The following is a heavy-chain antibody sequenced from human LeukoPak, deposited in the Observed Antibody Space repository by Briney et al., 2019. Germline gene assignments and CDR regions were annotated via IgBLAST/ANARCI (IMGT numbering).Heavy chain of an antibody. J-gene: IGHJ4*02. V-gene: IGHV3-21*01. D-gene: IGHD3-22*01. Sequence: GSLRLSCVASGFTFSIYSMNWVRQAPGKGLEWVSSIDSSSYNIYYADSVKGRFTISRDNAQSSVFLQMNSLRAEDTAVYYCARDLAYYYDRNYDWGQGTLVTVSS. CDR3: ARDLAYYYDRNYD. CDR1: GFTFSIYS. CDR2: IDSSSYNI.